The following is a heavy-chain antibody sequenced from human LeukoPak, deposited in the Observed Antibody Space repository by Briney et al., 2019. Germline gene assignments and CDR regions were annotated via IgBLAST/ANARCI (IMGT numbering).Heavy chain of an antibody. D-gene: IGHD3-9*01. CDR2: IYYSGST. CDR1: GGSISSYY. CDR3: ARYSIRYLFSLSY. Sequence: SETLSLTCTVSGGSISSYYWSWIRQPPGKGLEWIGYIYYSGSTYYNPSLKSRVTISVDTSKNQFSLKLSSVTAADTAVYYCARYSIRYLFSLSYWGQGTLVTVSS. V-gene: IGHV4-59*08. J-gene: IGHJ4*02.